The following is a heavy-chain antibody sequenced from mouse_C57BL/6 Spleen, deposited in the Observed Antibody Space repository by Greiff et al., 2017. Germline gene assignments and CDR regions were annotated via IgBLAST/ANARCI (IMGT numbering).Heavy chain of an antibody. J-gene: IGHJ3*01. CDR3: ARYMTGYSWFAY. CDR2: ISDGGSYT. Sequence: EVQGVESGGGLVKPGGSLKLSCAASGFTFSSYAMSWVRQTPEKGLEWVGTISDGGSYTYYPDNVKGRFTISRDNAKNNLYLQMSHLKSEDTAMYYCARYMTGYSWFAYWGQGTLVTVSA. D-gene: IGHD2-3*01. V-gene: IGHV5-4*01. CDR1: GFTFSSYA.